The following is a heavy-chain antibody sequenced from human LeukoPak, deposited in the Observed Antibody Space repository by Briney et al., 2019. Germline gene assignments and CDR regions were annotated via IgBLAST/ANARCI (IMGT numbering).Heavy chain of an antibody. J-gene: IGHJ4*02. Sequence: GSLRLSCAASGFTFSSYGMHWVRQAPGKGLEWVAFIRYDGSNKYYADSVKGRFTISRDNSKNTLYLQMNSLRAEDTAVYYCAKVWYYYDSSGLFDYWGQGTLVTVSS. V-gene: IGHV3-30*02. CDR2: IRYDGSNK. CDR3: AKVWYYYDSSGLFDY. D-gene: IGHD3-22*01. CDR1: GFTFSSYG.